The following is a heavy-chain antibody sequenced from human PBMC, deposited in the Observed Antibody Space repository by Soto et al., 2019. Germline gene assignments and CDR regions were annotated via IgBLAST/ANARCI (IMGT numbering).Heavy chain of an antibody. CDR1: GFTFSNAW. CDR3: TACITIFGVVIYPDAFDI. V-gene: IGHV3-15*07. CDR2: IKSKTDGGTT. D-gene: IGHD3-3*01. Sequence: GGSLRLSCAASGFTFSNAWMNWVRQAPGKGLEWVGRIKSKTDGGTTDYVAPVKGRFTISRDDSKNTLYLQMNSLKTEDTAVYYCTACITIFGVVIYPDAFDIWGQGTMVTVSS. J-gene: IGHJ3*02.